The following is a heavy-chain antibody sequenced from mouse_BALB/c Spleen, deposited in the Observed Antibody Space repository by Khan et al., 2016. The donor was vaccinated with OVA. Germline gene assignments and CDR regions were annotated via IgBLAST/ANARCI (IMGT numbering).Heavy chain of an antibody. CDR3: ARGAFDY. J-gene: IGHJ3*01. Sequence: VQLKQSGPELMKPGASVNISCKASGYSFTSYYIHWVKQSHGKSLEWIGYIYPFTGGTDYNQKFKGKATLTVDKSSNTAYMHLSSLTSEDAAVYSCARGAFDYWGQGTLVTVSA. CDR2: IYPFTGGT. V-gene: IGHV1-31*01. CDR1: GYSFTSYY.